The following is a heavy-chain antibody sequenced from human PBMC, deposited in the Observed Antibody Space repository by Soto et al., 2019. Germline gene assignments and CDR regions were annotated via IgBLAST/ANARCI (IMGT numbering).Heavy chain of an antibody. D-gene: IGHD3-10*01. J-gene: IGHJ3*02. V-gene: IGHV4-59*08. CDR1: GGSISGYY. CDR3: ARHGWFGELSAFDI. Sequence: HVQLQESGPGLVKPSETLSLTCTVSGGSISGYYWSWIRQPPGKGLEWIGYIYYSGRTNHNPSLKSRLTIAVDTSKNQFSLKLSSVTAADTAVYYCARHGWFGELSAFDIWGQGTMVTVSS. CDR2: IYYSGRT.